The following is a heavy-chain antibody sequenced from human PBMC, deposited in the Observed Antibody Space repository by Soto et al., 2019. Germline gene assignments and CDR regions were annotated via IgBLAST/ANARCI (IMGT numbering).Heavy chain of an antibody. CDR2: IYYSGST. J-gene: IGHJ3*02. CDR3: ARHTYYYDSSGYYFLRAFDI. CDR1: GGSISSSSYY. V-gene: IGHV4-39*01. Sequence: SETLSLTCTVSGGSISSSSYYWGWIRQPPGKGLEWIGSIYYSGSTYYNPSLKSRVTISVDTSKNQFSLKLSSVTAADTAVYYCARHTYYYDSSGYYFLRAFDIWGQGTMVTVSS. D-gene: IGHD3-22*01.